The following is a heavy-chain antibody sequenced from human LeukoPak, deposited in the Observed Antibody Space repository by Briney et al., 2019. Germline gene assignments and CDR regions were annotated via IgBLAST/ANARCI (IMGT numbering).Heavy chain of an antibody. CDR3: ARTLLKGYGSGWTLTHAFDI. D-gene: IGHD6-19*01. CDR1: GYTFNSYY. V-gene: IGHV1-46*02. CDR2: INPTGDPT. Sequence: ASVKVSCKTSGYTFNSYYMHWVRQAPGQGLEWVGIINPTGDPTTYAQKFQGRVTMTSDMSTSTVYMELSSLRSEDTAVYYCARTLLKGYGSGWTLTHAFDIWGQGTMVTVSS. J-gene: IGHJ3*02.